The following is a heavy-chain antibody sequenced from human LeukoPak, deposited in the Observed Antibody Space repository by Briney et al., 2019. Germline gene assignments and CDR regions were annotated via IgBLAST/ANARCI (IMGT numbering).Heavy chain of an antibody. CDR3: AGWGEIYGSGIGYFDY. D-gene: IGHD3-10*01. CDR2: ISSSSSYI. J-gene: IGHJ4*02. V-gene: IGHV3-21*01. CDR1: GFTISSYS. Sequence: TGGSLRLSCAASGFTISSYSMNWVRQAPGKGLEWVSSISSSSSYIYYADSVKGRFTISRDNAKNSLYLQMNSLRAEDTAVYYCAGWGEIYGSGIGYFDYWGQGTLVTVSS.